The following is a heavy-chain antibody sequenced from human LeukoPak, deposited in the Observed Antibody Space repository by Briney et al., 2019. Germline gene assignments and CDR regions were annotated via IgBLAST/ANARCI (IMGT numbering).Heavy chain of an antibody. CDR2: IIPILGIA. Sequence: ASVKVSCKASGGTFSSYAISWVRQAPGQGLEWMGRIIPILGIANYAQKFQGRVTITADKSTSTAYMELSSLRSEDTAVYHCARGVDGGNSDWFDPWGQGTLVTISS. V-gene: IGHV1-69*04. CDR3: ARGVDGGNSDWFDP. J-gene: IGHJ5*02. CDR1: GGTFSSYA. D-gene: IGHD4-23*01.